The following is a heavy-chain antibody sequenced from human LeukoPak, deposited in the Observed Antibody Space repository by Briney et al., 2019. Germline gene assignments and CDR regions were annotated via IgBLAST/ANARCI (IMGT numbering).Heavy chain of an antibody. CDR1: GGSISSYY. D-gene: IGHD5-18*01. J-gene: IGHJ4*02. V-gene: IGHV4-59*01. Sequence: SETLSLTCTVSGGSISSYYWSWIRQPPGKGLEWIGYIYYSGSTNYNPSLKGRVTISVDTSKNQVSLKLSSVTAADTAVYYCARRGYSYGYVDYWGQGTLVTVSS. CDR2: IYYSGST. CDR3: ARRGYSYGYVDY.